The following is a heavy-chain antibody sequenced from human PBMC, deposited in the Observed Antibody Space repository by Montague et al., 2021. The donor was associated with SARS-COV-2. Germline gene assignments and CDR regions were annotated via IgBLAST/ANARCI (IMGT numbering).Heavy chain of an antibody. V-gene: IGHV3-53*01. D-gene: IGHD3-10*01. J-gene: IGHJ4*02. Sequence: SLRLSCAASGFAVTSNYMSWVRQAPGKGLEWVSLIYSSGRTSYADPVKGRFTMSRDNSKNTLYPQMNSLKAEDTAVYYCARDFGESRDHWGQGTLVTVSS. CDR3: ARDFGESRDH. CDR1: GFAVTSNY. CDR2: IYSSGRT.